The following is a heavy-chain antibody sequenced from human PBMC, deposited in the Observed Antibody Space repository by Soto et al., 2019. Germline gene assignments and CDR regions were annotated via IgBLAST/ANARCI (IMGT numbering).Heavy chain of an antibody. J-gene: IGHJ6*02. CDR1: GGSISSSSYY. Sequence: SETLSLTCTVSGGSISSSSYYWGWIRQPPGKGLEWIGSIYYSGSTYYNPSLKSRVTISVDTSKSQFSLKLSSVTAADTAVYYCARGGSYYYGSGSYYKSYYYYGMDVWGQGTTVTVSS. D-gene: IGHD3-10*01. CDR3: ARGGSYYYGSGSYYKSYYYYGMDV. V-gene: IGHV4-39*01. CDR2: IYYSGST.